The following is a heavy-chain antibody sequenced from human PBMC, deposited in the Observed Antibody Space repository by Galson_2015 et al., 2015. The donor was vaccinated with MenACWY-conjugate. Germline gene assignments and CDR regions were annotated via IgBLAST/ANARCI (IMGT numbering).Heavy chain of an antibody. Sequence: SLRLSCAASGFTFSSNPMNWVRQAPGKGLEWVSSISSAGSSIYYADSVKGRFTISRDNAVNSLYLQMNSLRDEDTAVYYCAKSLTILDCRGQGTLGTVSS. CDR3: AKSLTILDC. J-gene: IGHJ4*02. V-gene: IGHV3-48*02. CDR1: GFTFSSNP. D-gene: IGHD2-21*01. CDR2: ISSAGSSI.